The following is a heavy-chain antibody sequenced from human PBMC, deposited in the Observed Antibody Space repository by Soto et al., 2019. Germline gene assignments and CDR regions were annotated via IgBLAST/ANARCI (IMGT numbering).Heavy chain of an antibody. V-gene: IGHV1-18*01. CDR1: GYTFTSYG. CDR2: ISAYNGNT. Sequence: QVQLVQSGAEVKKPGASVKVSCKASGYTFTSYGISWVRQAPGQGLEWMGWISAYNGNTNYAQKLQGRVTMTTDTTTSTAYMELRSLRSDDTAVYYCARGGVIVGATTDYYYYGMDVWGQGTTVTVSS. CDR3: ARGGVIVGATTDYYYYGMDV. J-gene: IGHJ6*02. D-gene: IGHD1-26*01.